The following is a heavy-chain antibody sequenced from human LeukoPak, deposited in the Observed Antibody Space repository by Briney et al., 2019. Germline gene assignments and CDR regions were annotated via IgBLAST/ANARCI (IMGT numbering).Heavy chain of an antibody. CDR3: AKPGHIVVVPAAEFDY. Sequence: PGGSLRLSCAASGFTFSSYAMSWVRQAPGKGLEWVSAISGSGGSTYYADSVKGRFTISRDNSKNTLYLQMNSLRAEDTAVYYCAKPGHIVVVPAAEFDYWGQGTLVTVSS. CDR1: GFTFSSYA. CDR2: ISGSGGST. D-gene: IGHD2-2*01. J-gene: IGHJ4*02. V-gene: IGHV3-23*01.